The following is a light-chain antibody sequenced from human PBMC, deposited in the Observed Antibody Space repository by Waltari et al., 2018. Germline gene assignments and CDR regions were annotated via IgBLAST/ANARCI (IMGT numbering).Light chain of an antibody. CDR3: LQYNKYSLFT. Sequence: DIHMTPSPSTLSASVGDTVIITCRASQNINTWLAWYQQKPGRAPKLLIYKASNLQSGVPSRFSGSGSGTEFTLTISSLQPGDFATYYCLQYNKYSLFTFGPGTNVDIK. CDR1: QNINTW. J-gene: IGKJ3*01. CDR2: KAS. V-gene: IGKV1-5*03.